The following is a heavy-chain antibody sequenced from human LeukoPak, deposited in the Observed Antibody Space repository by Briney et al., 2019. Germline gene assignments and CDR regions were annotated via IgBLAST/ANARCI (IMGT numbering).Heavy chain of an antibody. CDR2: ISGDGGST. J-gene: IGHJ4*02. CDR1: GFMFSSYA. CDR3: AKGNYDFWSGEAYYFDY. V-gene: IGHV3-23*01. Sequence: SGGSLRLSCAASGFMFSSYAMSWVRQAPGKGPEWVSSISGDGGSTYYADSFKGRFTNARDNYQNTLYLQMNSLRAEDTAVYYCAKGNYDFWSGEAYYFDYWGQGTLVTVSS. D-gene: IGHD3-3*01.